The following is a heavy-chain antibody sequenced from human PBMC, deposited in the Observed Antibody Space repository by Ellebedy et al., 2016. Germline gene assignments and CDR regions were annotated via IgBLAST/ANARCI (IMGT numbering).Heavy chain of an antibody. D-gene: IGHD6-6*01. CDR3: ARGGIAARPGDPDY. Sequence: GESLKISXAASGFTFSSYAMHWVRQAPGKGLEWVSGINWNGGSTGYADSVKGRFTISRDNAKNSLYLQMNSLRDEDTAVYYCARGGIAARPGDPDYWGQGTLVTVSS. CDR1: GFTFSSYA. J-gene: IGHJ4*02. CDR2: INWNGGST. V-gene: IGHV3-20*04.